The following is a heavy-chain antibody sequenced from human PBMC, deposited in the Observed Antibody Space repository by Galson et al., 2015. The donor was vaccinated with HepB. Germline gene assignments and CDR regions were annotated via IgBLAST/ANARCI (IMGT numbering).Heavy chain of an antibody. J-gene: IGHJ4*02. CDR3: ARIFTSSWYFDH. V-gene: IGHV3-53*01. Sequence: SLRLSCAASGFTVSSSYMTRVRQAPGKGLEWVSDISTGTDFYYADSVRGRVAITSDNSKNSLYLQLNSLRADDTAVYYCARIFTSSWYFDHWGQGTLVTVSS. CDR2: ISTGTDF. D-gene: IGHD6-13*01. CDR1: GFTVSSSY.